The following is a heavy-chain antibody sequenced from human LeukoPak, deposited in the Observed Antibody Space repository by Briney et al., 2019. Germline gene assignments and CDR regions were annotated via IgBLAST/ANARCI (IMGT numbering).Heavy chain of an antibody. J-gene: IGHJ4*02. Sequence: SETLSLTCTVSGGSISSYYWSWIRQPPGKGLEWIGYIYYSGSTNYNPSLKSRVTISVDTSKNQFSLKLSSVTAADTAVYYCATYCSSTSCLNFDYWGQGTLVTVSS. CDR3: ATYCSSTSCLNFDY. CDR1: GGSISSYY. V-gene: IGHV4-59*08. D-gene: IGHD2-2*01. CDR2: IYYSGST.